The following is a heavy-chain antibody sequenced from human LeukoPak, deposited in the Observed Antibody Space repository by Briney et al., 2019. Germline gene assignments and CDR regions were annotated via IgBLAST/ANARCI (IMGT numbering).Heavy chain of an antibody. V-gene: IGHV4-59*11. CDR2: IYYSGST. CDR3: ARDVSGYSRKWWFDP. Sequence: SETLSLTCTVSGGSISSHYWSWIRQPPGKGLEWIEYIYYSGSTNYNPSLKSRVTISVDTSKNQFSLKLSSVTAADTAVYYCARDVSGYSRKWWFDPWGQGTLVTVSS. D-gene: IGHD6-13*01. CDR1: GGSISSHY. J-gene: IGHJ5*02.